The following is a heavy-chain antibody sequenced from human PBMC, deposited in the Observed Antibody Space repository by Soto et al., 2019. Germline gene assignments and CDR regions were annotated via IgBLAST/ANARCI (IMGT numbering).Heavy chain of an antibody. J-gene: IGHJ5*01. CDR3: SKNGTTWFAS. CDR2: ISVFNGYA. V-gene: IGHV1-18*01. D-gene: IGHD1-1*01. CDR1: GYSFHNSG. Sequence: QVQLVQSGPELKKPGASVKVSCKTFGYSFHNSGISWVRQAPGQGLEWMGWISVFNGYAHYAQKFQGRVIMTADTFTNTAYMELRGLRSDDTAMYYCSKNGTTWFASWGQGRPVTVSS.